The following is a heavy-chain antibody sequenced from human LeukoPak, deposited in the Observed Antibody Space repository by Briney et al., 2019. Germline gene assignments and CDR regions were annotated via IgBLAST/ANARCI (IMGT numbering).Heavy chain of an antibody. V-gene: IGHV4-34*01. Sequence: PSETLSLTCAVYGGSFSGYYWSWIRQPPGKGLEWIGEINHSGSTNYNPSLKSRVTISVDTSKNQFSLKLSSVTAADTAVYYCARVSNYYDSSGSPHDAFDIWGQGTMVTVSS. J-gene: IGHJ3*02. D-gene: IGHD3-22*01. CDR2: INHSGST. CDR1: GGSFSGYY. CDR3: ARVSNYYDSSGSPHDAFDI.